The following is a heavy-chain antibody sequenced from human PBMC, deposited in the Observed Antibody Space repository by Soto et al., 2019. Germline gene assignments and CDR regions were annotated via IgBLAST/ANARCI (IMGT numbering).Heavy chain of an antibody. D-gene: IGHD3-22*01. CDR1: GFTFGDYA. J-gene: IGHJ4*02. Sequence: SLRLSCTASGFTFGDYAMSWVRQAAGKGLEWVGFIRSKAYGGTTEYAASVKGRFTISRDDSKSIAYLQMKSLKTEDTAVYYCTRDANDSSGYITPFDYWGQGTLVTVSS. V-gene: IGHV3-49*04. CDR2: IRSKAYGGTT. CDR3: TRDANDSSGYITPFDY.